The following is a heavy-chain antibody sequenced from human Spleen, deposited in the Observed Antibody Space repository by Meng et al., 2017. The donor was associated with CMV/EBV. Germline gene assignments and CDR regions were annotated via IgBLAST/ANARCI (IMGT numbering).Heavy chain of an antibody. CDR2: ISSSGSTI. D-gene: IGHD3-3*01. V-gene: IGHV3-48*03. CDR3: AKDAYYDFWSGYPPFDY. Sequence: GGSLRLSCAASGFTFSSYEMNWVRQAPGKGLEWVSYISSSGSTIYYADSVKGRFTISRDNAKNSLYLQMNSLRAEDTALYYCAKDAYYDFWSGYPPFDYWGQGTLVTRLL. J-gene: IGHJ4*02. CDR1: GFTFSSYE.